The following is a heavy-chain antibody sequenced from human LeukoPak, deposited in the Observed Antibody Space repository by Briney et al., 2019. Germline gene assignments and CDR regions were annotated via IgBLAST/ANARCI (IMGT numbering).Heavy chain of an antibody. CDR3: ARGSIRLSYYYYGMDV. CDR1: GFTFSSYS. CDR2: ISSSSSYI. V-gene: IGHV3-21*01. Sequence: GGSLRLSCAASGFTFSSYSMNWVRQAPGKGLEWVSSISSSSSYIYYADSVKGRFTISRDNAKNSLYLQMNSLRAEDTAVYYCARGSIRLSYYYYGMDVWGQGTTVTVSS. D-gene: IGHD5-18*01. J-gene: IGHJ6*02.